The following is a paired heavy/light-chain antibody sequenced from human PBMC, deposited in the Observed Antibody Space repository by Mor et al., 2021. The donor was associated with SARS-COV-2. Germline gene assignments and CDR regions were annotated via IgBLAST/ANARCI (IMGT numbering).Light chain of an antibody. J-gene: IGLJ2*01. CDR2: EDS. V-gene: IGLV3-10*01. Sequence: SYELTQPPSVSVSPGQTARITCSGDALPRKYAYWYQQRSGQAPVLVIYEDSKRPSGIPERFSGSRSGTMATLIISGAQVDDEADYYCYSTDSSGNRGVFGGGTKLTVL. CDR3: YSTDSSGNRGV. CDR1: ALPRKY.
Heavy chain of an antibody. CDR3: ARGLAATGTLGRHSNYYDTRGNLDS. J-gene: IGHJ5*02. D-gene: IGHD6-13*01. V-gene: IGHV3-33*08. Sequence: QVQLVESGGGVVQPGRSLRLSCAASGFTFSSHGMHWVRQAPGKGLEWVAVIWFGESNKYYADSVKGRFSISRDNSKSTLYLQMNSLRAEDTAVYFCARGLAATGTLGRHSNYYDTRGNLDSWGQGTLVTVSS. CDR2: IWFGESNK. CDR1: GFTFSSHG.